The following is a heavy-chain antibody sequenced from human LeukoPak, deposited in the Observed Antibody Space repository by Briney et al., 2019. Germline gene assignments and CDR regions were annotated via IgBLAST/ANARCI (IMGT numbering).Heavy chain of an antibody. Sequence: SETLSLTCTVSGGSISSSSYYWGWMRQPPGKGREWIGSIYYSGSTYYNPSLKSRVTISVDTSKNQFSLKLSSVTAADTAVYYCARGSSSGWYGGWFDPWGQGTLVTVSS. V-gene: IGHV4-39*01. J-gene: IGHJ5*02. CDR3: ARGSSSGWYGGWFDP. CDR1: GGSISSSSYY. D-gene: IGHD6-19*01. CDR2: IYYSGST.